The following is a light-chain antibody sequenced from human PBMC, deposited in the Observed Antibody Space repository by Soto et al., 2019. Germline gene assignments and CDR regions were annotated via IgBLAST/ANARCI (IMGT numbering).Light chain of an antibody. CDR2: DDN. V-gene: IGLV3-10*01. CDR3: WSADSSSHEWV. CDR1: ALPQKF. Sequence: SYELTQPPSVSVSPGQTARITCSGDALPQKFASWYQQKSGQAPVLVIYDDNNRPSGIPERFSGSSSGTMATLTISGAQVEDEADYYCWSADSSSHEWVFGGGTKLTVL. J-gene: IGLJ3*02.